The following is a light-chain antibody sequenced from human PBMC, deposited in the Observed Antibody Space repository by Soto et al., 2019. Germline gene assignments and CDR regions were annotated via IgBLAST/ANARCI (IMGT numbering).Light chain of an antibody. CDR1: QSISNR. Sequence: DIQMTQSPSTLSASVGDRVTITCRASQSISNRLAWYQQKPGKAPKVLIYDASSLESGVPSRFSGSGSGTEFILTISSLQPADFASDCCQHYGGMWTFGQGNKVEMK. V-gene: IGKV1-5*01. CDR2: DAS. CDR3: QHYGGMWT. J-gene: IGKJ1*01.